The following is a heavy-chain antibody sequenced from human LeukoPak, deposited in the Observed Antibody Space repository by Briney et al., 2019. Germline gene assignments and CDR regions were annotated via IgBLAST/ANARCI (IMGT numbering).Heavy chain of an antibody. Sequence: PGGSLRLSCAAYGFTFSSYWMTWVRQGPGKGLEWVANIKPGGNEKYYVDSVKGRFTISRDNAKNSLYLQMNSLRAEDTAVYYCATFRFLGTWGQGTMVTVSP. CDR3: ATFRFLGT. J-gene: IGHJ3*01. CDR1: GFTFSSYW. D-gene: IGHD3-3*01. CDR2: IKPGGNEK. V-gene: IGHV3-7*03.